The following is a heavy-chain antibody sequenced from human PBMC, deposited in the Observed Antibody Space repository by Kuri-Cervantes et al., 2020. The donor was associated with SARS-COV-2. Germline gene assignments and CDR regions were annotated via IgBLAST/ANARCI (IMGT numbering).Heavy chain of an antibody. CDR3: ARAGVGGFWSGYYGMDV. CDR1: GGSFSGYY. D-gene: IGHD3-3*01. CDR2: INHSGST. Sequence: SQTLSLTCAVYGGSFSGYYWSWIRQPPGKGLEWIGEINHSGSTNYNPSLKSRVTISVDTSKNQFSLKLSSVTAADTAVYYCARAGVGGFWSGYYGMDVWGQGTTVTVSS. J-gene: IGHJ6*02. V-gene: IGHV4-34*01.